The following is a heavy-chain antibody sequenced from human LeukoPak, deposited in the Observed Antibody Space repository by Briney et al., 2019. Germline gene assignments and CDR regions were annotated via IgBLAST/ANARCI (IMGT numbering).Heavy chain of an antibody. CDR1: GDSLSSSTCS. CDR2: ISQSGNP. V-gene: IGHV4-30-2*01. CDR3: ARDQVDYDTPDHFDY. Sequence: SATLSLTCKVSGDSLSSSTCSWSWIRQPPGKGLEWIGYISQSGNPYFTPSLKSRATISVDRSKNQFSLTLTSVTAADTAVYYCARDQVDYDTPDHFDYWGKGTLVTVSS. J-gene: IGHJ4*02. D-gene: IGHD3-22*01.